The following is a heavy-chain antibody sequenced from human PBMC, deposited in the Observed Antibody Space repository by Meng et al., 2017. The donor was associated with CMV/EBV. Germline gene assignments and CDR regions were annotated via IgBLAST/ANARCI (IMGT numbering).Heavy chain of an antibody. CDR1: GFTFSDYY. J-gene: IGHJ6*02. V-gene: IGHV3-11*04. Sequence: LKISCAASGFTFSDYYMSWIRQAPGKGLEWVSYISSSGSTIYYADSVKGRFTISRDNAKNSLYLQMNSLRAEDTAVYYCARDKGCSSTSCYALDYFGMDVWGQGTTVTVSS. D-gene: IGHD2-2*01. CDR2: ISSSGSTI. CDR3: ARDKGCSSTSCYALDYFGMDV.